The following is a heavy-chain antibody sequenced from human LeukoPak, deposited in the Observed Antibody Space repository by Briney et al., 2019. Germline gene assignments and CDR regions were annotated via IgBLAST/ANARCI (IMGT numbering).Heavy chain of an antibody. J-gene: IGHJ6*03. CDR3: ARLDRNYYYLDV. CDR1: GYTFTVHY. Sequence: ASVKVSCKTSGYTFTVHYMNWVRQVPGQGLEWTGRINPTTGVANYAQKFQGRITVTRDTSINTAYMELSSLTSDDTAVYYCARLDRNYYYLDVWGQGTTVTVSS. CDR2: INPTTGVA. D-gene: IGHD1-1*01. V-gene: IGHV1-2*06.